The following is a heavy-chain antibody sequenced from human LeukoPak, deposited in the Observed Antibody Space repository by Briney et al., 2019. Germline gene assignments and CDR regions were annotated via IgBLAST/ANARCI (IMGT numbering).Heavy chain of an antibody. CDR2: ISGSGGGT. J-gene: IGHJ5*02. D-gene: IGHD3-16*01. CDR3: AKDIRWSYTSESYGWFDP. V-gene: IGHV3-23*01. CDR1: GVTFSSYA. Sequence: PGGSLRLSCAASGVTFSSYAMSWVRHAPGKGLGWVSGISGSGGGTDYADSVKGRFTISRDNSKNTLYLQMTSLRVEDTAKYYCAKDIRWSYTSESYGWFDPWGQGALVTVSS.